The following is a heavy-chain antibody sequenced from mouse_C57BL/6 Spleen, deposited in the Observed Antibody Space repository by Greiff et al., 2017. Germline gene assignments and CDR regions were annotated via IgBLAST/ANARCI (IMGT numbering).Heavy chain of an antibody. CDR1: GYTFTCYW. V-gene: IGHV1-55*01. CDR2: IYPGSGST. J-gene: IGHJ1*03. CDR3: ARGGYYYGSSFNWYFDV. D-gene: IGHD1-1*01. Sequence: QVQLQQPGAELVKPGASVKMSCKASGYTFTCYWITWVKQRPGQGLEWIGDIYPGSGSTNYNEKFKSEATLTVDTSSSTAYMQLSSLTSEDSAVYYCARGGYYYGSSFNWYFDVGGTGTTVTVSS.